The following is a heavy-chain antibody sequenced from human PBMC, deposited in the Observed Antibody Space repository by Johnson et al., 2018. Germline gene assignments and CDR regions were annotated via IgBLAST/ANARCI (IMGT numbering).Heavy chain of an antibody. CDR1: GFAFNTYG. CDR3: AKDSGSGYSNYYYYMDG. CDR2: VPFDGINE. Sequence: VQLVESGGGVVQSGRSLRLSCAASGFAFNTYGMHWVRQAPGTGLAWVAVVPFDGINEYYADSVKGRFTISRDNSKKTLYLQMNSLRPDDTAVYYCAKDSGSGYSNYYYYMDGWGKGTTVTVSS. V-gene: IGHV3-30*18. J-gene: IGHJ6*03. D-gene: IGHD3-22*01.